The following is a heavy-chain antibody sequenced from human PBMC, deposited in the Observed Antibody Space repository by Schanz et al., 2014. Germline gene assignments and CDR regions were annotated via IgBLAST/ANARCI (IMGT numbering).Heavy chain of an antibody. J-gene: IGHJ6*02. CDR2: INPSGGST. CDR1: GYTFTSYY. D-gene: IGHD3-10*01. Sequence: QVQLVQSGAEVKKPGASVKVSCKASGYTFTSYYMHWVRQAPGQGLEWMGIINPSGGSTSYAQKCQGRVTMTRDTSTSTVYMELSSLISDDTAVYYCVRDAGWAFGDYHDMDVWGQGTSVTVSS. V-gene: IGHV1-46*01. CDR3: VRDAGWAFGDYHDMDV.